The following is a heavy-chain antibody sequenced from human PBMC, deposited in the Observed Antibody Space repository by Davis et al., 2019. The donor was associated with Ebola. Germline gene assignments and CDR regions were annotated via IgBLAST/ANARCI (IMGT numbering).Heavy chain of an antibody. CDR3: ARGRCSGGSCYMFDY. J-gene: IGHJ4*02. V-gene: IGHV3-30-3*01. CDR2: ISYDGSNK. D-gene: IGHD2-15*01. Sequence: PGGSLRLSCAASGFTFSNYAMHWVRQAPGKGLEWVAVISYDGSNKSYADSVKGRFTISRDNSKNTLFLQINSLRAEDTAVYYCARGRCSGGSCYMFDYRGQGTLVTVSS. CDR1: GFTFSNYA.